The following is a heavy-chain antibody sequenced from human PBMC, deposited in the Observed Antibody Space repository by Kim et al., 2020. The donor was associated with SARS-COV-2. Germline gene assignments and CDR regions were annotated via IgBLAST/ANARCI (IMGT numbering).Heavy chain of an antibody. J-gene: IGHJ3*02. CDR3: ARDPRDPSRYNWNDALVLPAFDI. CDR2: IIPIFGTA. CDR1: GGTFSSYA. Sequence: SVKVSCKASGGTFSSYAISWVRQAPGQGLEWMGGIIPIFGTANYAQKFQGRVTITADESTSTAYMELSSLRSEDTAVYYCARDPRDPSRYNWNDALVLPAFDIWGQGTMVTVSS. D-gene: IGHD1-20*01. V-gene: IGHV1-69*13.